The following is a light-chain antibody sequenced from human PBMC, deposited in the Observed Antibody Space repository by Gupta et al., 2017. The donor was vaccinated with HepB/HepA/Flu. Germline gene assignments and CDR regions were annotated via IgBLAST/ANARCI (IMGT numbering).Light chain of an antibody. CDR3: QQYNLWPRT. Sequence: EILMTQSPATMSVSPGERATPSCRASQSISSNLAWYQQKPGQAPRLLIYDASTRATGIPARFSGAGSGTDFTLTISSLQSEDFGVYYCQQYNLWPRTFGQGTKVEI. CDR1: QSISSN. CDR2: DAS. J-gene: IGKJ1*01. V-gene: IGKV3-15*01.